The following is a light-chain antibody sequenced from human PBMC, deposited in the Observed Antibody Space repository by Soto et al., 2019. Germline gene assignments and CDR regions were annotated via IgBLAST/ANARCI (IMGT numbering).Light chain of an antibody. CDR1: SSDVGASNF. Sequence: QSALTQPASVSGSPGQSITISCSGTSSDVGASNFVSWYQQYPGKAPLLIIYHVTSQPSGVSHRFSASKSANTASLTISGLQTEDEADYYCSSYTTSGTFVFGTGTKLTVL. CDR2: HVT. V-gene: IGLV2-14*03. CDR3: SSYTTSGTFV. J-gene: IGLJ1*01.